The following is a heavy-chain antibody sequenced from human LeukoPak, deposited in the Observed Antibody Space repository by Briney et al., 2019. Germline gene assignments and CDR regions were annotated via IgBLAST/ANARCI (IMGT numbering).Heavy chain of an antibody. Sequence: ASVKVSCKASGYTFTGYYMHWVRQAPGQGLEWIGWINPNSGGTNYAQKFQGRVTMTRDTSISTAYMELSRLRSDDTAVYYCARALSSPYGDYPYFDYWGQGTLVTVSS. CDR1: GYTFTGYY. V-gene: IGHV1-2*02. J-gene: IGHJ4*02. CDR2: INPNSGGT. D-gene: IGHD4-17*01. CDR3: ARALSSPYGDYPYFDY.